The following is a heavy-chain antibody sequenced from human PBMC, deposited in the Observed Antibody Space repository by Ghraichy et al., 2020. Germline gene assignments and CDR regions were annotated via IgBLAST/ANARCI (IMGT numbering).Heavy chain of an antibody. V-gene: IGHV3-33*01. CDR3: ARGGVVVPAASYYGMDV. D-gene: IGHD2-2*01. CDR2: IWYDGSNK. CDR1: GFTFSCYG. J-gene: IGHJ6*02. Sequence: GGSLRLSCAASGFTFSCYGMHWVRQAPGKGLEWVAVIWYDGSNKYYADSVKGRFTISRDNSKNTLYLQMNSLRAEDTAVYYCARGGVVVPAASYYGMDVWGQGTTVTVSS.